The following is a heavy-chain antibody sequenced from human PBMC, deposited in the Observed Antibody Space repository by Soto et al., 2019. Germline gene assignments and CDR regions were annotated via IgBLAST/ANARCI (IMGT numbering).Heavy chain of an antibody. Sequence: SETLSLTCAVYGGSFSGYYWSWIRQPPGKGLEWIGEINHSGSTNYNPSLKSRVTISVDTSKNQFSLKLSSVTAADTAVYYCARGPDIVVVPAARPPSYYLDYWGQGTLVTVSS. D-gene: IGHD2-2*01. CDR1: GGSFSGYY. V-gene: IGHV4-34*01. CDR3: ARGPDIVVVPAARPPSYYLDY. J-gene: IGHJ4*02. CDR2: INHSGST.